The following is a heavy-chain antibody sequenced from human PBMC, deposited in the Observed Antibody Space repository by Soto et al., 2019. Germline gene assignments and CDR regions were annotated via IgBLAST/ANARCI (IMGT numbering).Heavy chain of an antibody. CDR3: AAGGRVVVVPAARVGFDYYYYGMDV. Sequence: VASVKVSCKASGFTFTSSAVQWVRQARGQRLEWIGWIVVGSGNTNYAQKFQERVTITRDMSTSTAYMELSSLRSEDTAVYYCAAGGRVVVVPAARVGFDYYYYGMDVWGQGTTVTVSS. CDR1: GFTFTSSA. CDR2: IVVGSGNT. V-gene: IGHV1-58*01. D-gene: IGHD2-2*01. J-gene: IGHJ6*02.